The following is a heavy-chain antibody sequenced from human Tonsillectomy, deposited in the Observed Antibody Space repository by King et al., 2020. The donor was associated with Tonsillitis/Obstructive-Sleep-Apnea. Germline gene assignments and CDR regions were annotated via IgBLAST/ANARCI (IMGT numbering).Heavy chain of an antibody. Sequence: QLVQSGAEVMKPGSSVKVSCKASGGTFSSYAISWVRQAPGQGLEWMGGIIPIFGTANYAQKFQGRVTITADESTSTAYLELSSLRSEDTAVYYCASGSLYCSSTSCYDDYAFDIWGQGTMVTVSS. CDR3: ASGSLYCSSTSCYDDYAFDI. CDR2: IIPIFGTA. V-gene: IGHV1-69*01. CDR1: GGTFSSYA. D-gene: IGHD2-2*01. J-gene: IGHJ3*02.